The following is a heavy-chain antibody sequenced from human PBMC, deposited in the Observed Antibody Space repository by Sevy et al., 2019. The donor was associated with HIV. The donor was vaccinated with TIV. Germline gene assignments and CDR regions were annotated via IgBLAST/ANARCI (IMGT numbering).Heavy chain of an antibody. CDR2: LKQDGSEK. CDR3: GGGGGGGYSYSLDC. CDR1: GFSFSVYW. D-gene: IGHD5-18*01. V-gene: IGHV3-7*04. Sequence: GGSLRLSCAASGFSFSVYWMSWVRQAPGKGLEWVATLKQDGSEKYYVDSVKGRFTISRDNAKNSLYLQMNSLRAEDTAVYYWGGGGGGGYSYSLDCWGQGTLVTVSS. J-gene: IGHJ4*02.